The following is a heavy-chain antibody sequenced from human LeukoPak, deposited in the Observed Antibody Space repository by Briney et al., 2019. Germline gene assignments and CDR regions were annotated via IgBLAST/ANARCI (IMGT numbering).Heavy chain of an antibody. V-gene: IGHV3-21*01. CDR1: GFTLSSYN. Sequence: GGSLRLSCAASGFTLSSYNMKWVRQAPGKGLEWVSSISYRSSDIEYADSVKGRFTISRDNAKQSLYLQMSSLRAEDTAVYYCARVYSSSWYSGYLYMDVWGKGATVTVSS. CDR2: ISYRSSDI. J-gene: IGHJ6*03. D-gene: IGHD6-13*01. CDR3: ARVYSSSWYSGYLYMDV.